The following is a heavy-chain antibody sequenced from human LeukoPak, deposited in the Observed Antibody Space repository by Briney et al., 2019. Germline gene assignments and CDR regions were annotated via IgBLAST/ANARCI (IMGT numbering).Heavy chain of an antibody. Sequence: APVKVSCKASGYTFTSYGISWVRQAPGQGLEWMGWISAYNGNTNYAQKLQGRVTMTTDTSTSTAYMELRSLRSDDTAVYYCARVPVAARNYYYYGMDVWGQGTTVTVSS. V-gene: IGHV1-18*01. J-gene: IGHJ6*02. CDR3: ARVPVAARNYYYYGMDV. CDR1: GYTFTSYG. CDR2: ISAYNGNT. D-gene: IGHD6-6*01.